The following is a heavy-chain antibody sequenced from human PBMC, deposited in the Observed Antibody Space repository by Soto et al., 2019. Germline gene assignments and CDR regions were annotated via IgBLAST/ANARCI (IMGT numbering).Heavy chain of an antibody. D-gene: IGHD3-22*01. J-gene: IGHJ5*02. CDR3: ARERLGSGYHNWFDP. CDR2: ISYDGSNK. Sequence: GGSLRLSCAASGFTFGSYAMHWVRQAPGKGLEWVAVISYDGSNKYYADSVKGRFTISRDNSKNTLYLQMNSLRAEDTAVYYCARERLGSGYHNWFDPWGQGTLVTVSS. V-gene: IGHV3-30-3*01. CDR1: GFTFGSYA.